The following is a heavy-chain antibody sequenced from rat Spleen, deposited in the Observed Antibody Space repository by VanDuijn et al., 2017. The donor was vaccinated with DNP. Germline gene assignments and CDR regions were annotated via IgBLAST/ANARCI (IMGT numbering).Heavy chain of an antibody. D-gene: IGHD1-2*01. J-gene: IGHJ3*01. V-gene: IGHV5-31*01. CDR1: GFTFSNYW. CDR3: AARYSSSWFAY. Sequence: EVQLVESGGDLVQPGRSLKLSCVASGFTFSNYWMTWIRQVPGRGLEWVASITSIGGSIYYPDSVKGRFTISRDDAKNTLYLQMNSLRSEETATYYCAARYSSSWFAYWGQGTLVTVSS. CDR2: ITSIGGSI.